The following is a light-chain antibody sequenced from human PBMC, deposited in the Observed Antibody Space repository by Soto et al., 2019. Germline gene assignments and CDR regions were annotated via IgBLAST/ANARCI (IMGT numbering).Light chain of an antibody. J-gene: IGLJ1*01. CDR2: DVS. CDR1: SSDVGGYNY. Sequence: QSALTQPASVSGSPGQSITISCTGTSSDVGGYNYVSWYQQHPGKAPKVMIYDVSNRPSGVSNRFSGSKSGNTASLTISGLQAEDEADYYCSSSTSSSTLGVFGTGTKLTVL. V-gene: IGLV2-14*01. CDR3: SSSTSSSTLGV.